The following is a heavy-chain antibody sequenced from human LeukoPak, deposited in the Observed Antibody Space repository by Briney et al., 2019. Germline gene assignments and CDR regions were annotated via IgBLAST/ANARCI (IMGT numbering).Heavy chain of an antibody. V-gene: IGHV4-59*01. Sequence: PSETLSLTCTVSGGSINNYYWSWIRQPPGKGLEWIGYIYYSGSTNYNPSLKSRVTISVDTSKNQFSLKLSSVTAADTAVYYCARDSTYYDILTGYYTHYYMDVWGKGTTVTVSS. CDR1: GGSINNYY. CDR2: IYYSGST. D-gene: IGHD3-9*01. CDR3: ARDSTYYDILTGYYTHYYMDV. J-gene: IGHJ6*03.